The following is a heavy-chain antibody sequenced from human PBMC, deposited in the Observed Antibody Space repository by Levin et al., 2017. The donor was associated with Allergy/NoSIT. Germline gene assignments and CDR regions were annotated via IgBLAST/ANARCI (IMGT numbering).Heavy chain of an antibody. CDR2: ITTGGTYK. CDR1: GFTFSDYS. J-gene: IGHJ4*02. V-gene: IGHV3-21*01. CDR3: ARGLGDSL. Sequence: GGSLRLSCAASGFTFSDYSMNWVRQAPGKGLEWVASITTGGTYKYYVDSLRGRFTISRDNAMNSLYLRMNSLRAEDTAVYSCARGLGDSLWGQGTLVTVSS. D-gene: IGHD3-16*01.